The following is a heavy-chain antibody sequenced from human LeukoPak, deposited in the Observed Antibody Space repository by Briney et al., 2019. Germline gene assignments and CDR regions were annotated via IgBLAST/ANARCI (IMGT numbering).Heavy chain of an antibody. Sequence: ASVKVSCKASGYTFISYDLNWVRQATGQGLEWMGWMNPNSGNTGYAQKFQGRVTMTRNTSISTAYMELSSLRSEDTAVYYCARGIADDTFDYWGQGTLVTVSS. J-gene: IGHJ4*02. CDR2: MNPNSGNT. V-gene: IGHV1-8*01. CDR3: ARGIADDTFDY. D-gene: IGHD6-13*01. CDR1: GYTFISYD.